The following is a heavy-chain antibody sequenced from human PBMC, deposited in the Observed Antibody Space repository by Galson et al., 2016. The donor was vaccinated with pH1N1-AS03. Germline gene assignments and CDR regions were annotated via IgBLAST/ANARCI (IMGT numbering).Heavy chain of an antibody. CDR2: IYSSGSA. D-gene: IGHD5-18*01. V-gene: IGHV4-59*11. CDR1: GGFFGSHS. Sequence: SETLSLTCTVSGGFFGSHSWSWVRESPGKGLECIGYIYSSGSAIYNPSFRSRVTISIDTSRNQFSLRVNSVTAADTAVYYCARYTYEPAAGGYFFDYWGHGTLVTVSS. CDR3: ARYTYEPAAGGYFFDY. J-gene: IGHJ4*01.